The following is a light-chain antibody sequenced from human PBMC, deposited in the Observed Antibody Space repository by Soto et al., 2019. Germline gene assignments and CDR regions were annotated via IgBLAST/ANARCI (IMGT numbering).Light chain of an antibody. CDR2: DAS. J-gene: IGKJ3*01. CDR1: QSVSSY. Sequence: EIVLTHSPATLSLSPWEIATLSCRASQSVSSYLAWYQQKPGQAPRLLIYDASNRATGIPARFSGSGSGTDFTLTISSLEPEDFATYYGQQANSLPFTFGPGTKVDIK. CDR3: QQANSLPFT. V-gene: IGKV3-11*01.